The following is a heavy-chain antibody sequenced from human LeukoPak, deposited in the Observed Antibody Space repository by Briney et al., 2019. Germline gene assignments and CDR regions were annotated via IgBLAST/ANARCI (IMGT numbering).Heavy chain of an antibody. CDR3: AKGESTWYEADY. CDR2: INGGGNDT. V-gene: IGHV3-23*01. CDR1: GFTSTNYA. J-gene: IGHJ4*02. Sequence: TGGSLRLSCTASGFTSTNYAMTWVRQAPGKGLEWVSLINGGGNDTYFADSVKGRFTISRDNSKNTLYLQMNSLRAEDTAVYYCAKGESTWYEADYWGQGTLVTVSS. D-gene: IGHD6-13*01.